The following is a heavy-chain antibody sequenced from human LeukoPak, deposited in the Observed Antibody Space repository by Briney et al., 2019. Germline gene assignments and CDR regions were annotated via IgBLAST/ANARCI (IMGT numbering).Heavy chain of an antibody. D-gene: IGHD1-26*01. J-gene: IGHJ4*02. Sequence: GGSLRLSCAASGFTFSSSAMSWVRQAPGKGLEWVSAISNNGGYTYYADSVQGRFTISRDNSKSTLCLQMNSLRAEDTAVYYCARIRGSYFLDYWGQGTLVTVSS. V-gene: IGHV3-23*01. CDR1: GFTFSSSA. CDR2: ISNNGGYT. CDR3: ARIRGSYFLDY.